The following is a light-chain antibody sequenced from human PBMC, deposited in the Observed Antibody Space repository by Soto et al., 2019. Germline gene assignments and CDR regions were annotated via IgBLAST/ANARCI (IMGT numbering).Light chain of an antibody. J-gene: IGKJ4*02. V-gene: IGKV1-33*01. CDR1: QDISNY. CDR2: DAS. CDR3: EQYDNRPLT. Sequence: DIQMTQSPSSLSASVGDRVTITCQASQDISNYLNWYQQKPGKAPKLLIFDASNVETGVPSRFSERGNRTDFTFSIHSRQPEDGATYYGEQYDNRPLTFGGGTKV.